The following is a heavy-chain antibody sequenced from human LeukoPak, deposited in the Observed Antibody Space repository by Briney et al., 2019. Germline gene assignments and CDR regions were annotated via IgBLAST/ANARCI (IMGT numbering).Heavy chain of an antibody. Sequence: TGGSLRLSCAASGFTFSSYSMNWVRQAPGKGLEWVAVVTYDGNNKYYADSVKGRFTVSRDNSRNTVTLQMNSLRGEDTTVYYCARAPVRGAVAGVDYWGQGTLVTVSS. D-gene: IGHD6-19*01. CDR2: VTYDGNNK. V-gene: IGHV3-30*03. CDR1: GFTFSSYS. CDR3: ARAPVRGAVAGVDY. J-gene: IGHJ4*02.